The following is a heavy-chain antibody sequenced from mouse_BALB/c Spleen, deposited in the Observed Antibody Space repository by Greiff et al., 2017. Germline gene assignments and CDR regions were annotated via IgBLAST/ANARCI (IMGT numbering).Heavy chain of an antibody. D-gene: IGHD2-4*01. CDR2: INPYNGAT. V-gene: IGHV1-31*01. Sequence: VQLQQSGPELVKPGASVKISCKASGYSFTGYYMHWVKQSHVKSLEWIGRINPYNGATSYNQNFKDKASLTVDKSSSTAYMELHSLTSEDSAVYYCAREEDYGFAYWGQGTLVTVSA. J-gene: IGHJ3*01. CDR1: GYSFTGYY. CDR3: AREEDYGFAY.